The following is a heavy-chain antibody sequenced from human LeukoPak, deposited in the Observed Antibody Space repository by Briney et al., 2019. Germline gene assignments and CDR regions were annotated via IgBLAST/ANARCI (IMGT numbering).Heavy chain of an antibody. CDR3: GAGWRGYYYGMDV. CDR1: GGSISSYY. J-gene: IGHJ6*02. CDR2: IYYSGST. Sequence: SETLSLTCTVSGGSISSYYWSWIRQPPGKGLEWIGYIYYSGSTNYNPSLKSRVTISVDTSKNQFSLKLSPVTAADTAVYYCGAGWRGYYYGMDVWGQGTTVTVSS. D-gene: IGHD6-19*01. V-gene: IGHV4-59*01.